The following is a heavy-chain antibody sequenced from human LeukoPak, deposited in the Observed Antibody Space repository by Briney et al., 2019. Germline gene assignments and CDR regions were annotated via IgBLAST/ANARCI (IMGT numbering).Heavy chain of an antibody. Sequence: GGSLRLSCAASGFSFSAYWMTWVRQAPGTGLEWVANINPAGTETYYVDPVKGRFTISRDNAKNLLYLQMNSLRAEDTAVYYCARDWGIWDGYNSGYYYYMDVWGKGTTVTVSS. CDR3: ARDWGIWDGYNSGYYYYMDV. CDR1: GFSFSAYW. J-gene: IGHJ6*03. D-gene: IGHD5-24*01. CDR2: INPAGTET. V-gene: IGHV3-7*01.